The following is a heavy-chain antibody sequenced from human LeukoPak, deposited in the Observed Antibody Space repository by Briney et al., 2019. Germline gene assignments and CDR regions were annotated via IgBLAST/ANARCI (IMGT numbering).Heavy chain of an antibody. D-gene: IGHD3-3*01. CDR1: GYTFTSYG. CDR2: ISAYNGNT. J-gene: IGHJ6*03. Sequence: GASVKVSCKASGYTFTSYGISWVRQAPGQGLEWMGWISAYNGNTNYAQKLQGRVTMTTDTSTSTAYMELRSLRSEDTAVYYCARVGGLRGFLGNYYMDVWGKGTTVTVSS. CDR3: ARVGGLRGFLGNYYMDV. V-gene: IGHV1-18*01.